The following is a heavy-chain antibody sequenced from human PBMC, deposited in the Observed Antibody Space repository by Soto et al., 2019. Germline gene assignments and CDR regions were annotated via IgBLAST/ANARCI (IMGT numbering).Heavy chain of an antibody. Sequence: PGGSLRLSCAASGFTFSSYEMNWVRQAPGKGLEWVSYISSSGSTIYYADSVKGRFTISRDNAKNSLYLQMNSLRAEDTAVYYCARGRGLNYYYYGMDVWGQGTTVTVS. CDR3: ARGRGLNYYYYGMDV. D-gene: IGHD3-16*01. CDR1: GFTFSSYE. J-gene: IGHJ6*02. V-gene: IGHV3-48*03. CDR2: ISSSGSTI.